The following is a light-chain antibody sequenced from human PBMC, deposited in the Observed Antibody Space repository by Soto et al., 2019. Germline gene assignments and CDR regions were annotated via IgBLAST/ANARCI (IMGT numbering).Light chain of an antibody. V-gene: IGKV1-12*01. J-gene: IGKJ3*01. Sequence: DIQMTQLPSSMSASVGDRVTITCRASQGISRWLAWYHQKPGKAPKLLFYSASTLHSGVPSRFSSRGSETDFTLTIRSLQPEDFGTYYYHQANSFPPTIGPGNKVD. CDR3: HQANSFPPT. CDR1: QGISRW. CDR2: SAS.